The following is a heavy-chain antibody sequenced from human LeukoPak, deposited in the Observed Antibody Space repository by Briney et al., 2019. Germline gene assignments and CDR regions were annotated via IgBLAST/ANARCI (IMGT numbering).Heavy chain of an antibody. CDR1: GYTFTGYY. Sequence: GASVKVSCKASGYTFTGYYIHWARQAPGQGLEWMGWINPNSGGTNYAQKFQDRVTMTRDTSISTAYMELSRLRYDDTAVYYCARDPLTSVAVYYCYGMDVWGQGTTVTVSS. CDR3: ARDPLTSVAVYYCYGMDV. CDR2: INPNSGGT. D-gene: IGHD6-19*01. J-gene: IGHJ6*02. V-gene: IGHV1-2*02.